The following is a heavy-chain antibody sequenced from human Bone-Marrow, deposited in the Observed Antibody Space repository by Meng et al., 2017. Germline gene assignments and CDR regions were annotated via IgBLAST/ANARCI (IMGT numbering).Heavy chain of an antibody. V-gene: IGHV3-21*01. CDR1: GFTFRAYS. J-gene: IGHJ4*02. CDR3: ARDRSVSRSWYSCFFDY. CDR2: ISSSSDYT. Sequence: GESLKISCTASGFTFRAYSLNWVRQAPGKGLEWVASISSSSDYTYYADSVKGRFTISRDDAKNSLYLEMNSLRGEDTAIYYCARDRSVSRSWYSCFFDYWSRGTLVTVSS. D-gene: IGHD6-13*01.